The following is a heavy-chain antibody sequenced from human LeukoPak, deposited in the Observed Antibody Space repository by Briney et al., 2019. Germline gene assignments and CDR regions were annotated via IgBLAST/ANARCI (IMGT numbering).Heavy chain of an antibody. CDR2: INPNSGGT. Sequence: ASVKVSCKASGYTFTGYYMHWVRQAPGQGLEWMGRINPNSGGTNYAQKFQGRVTMTRDTSISTAYMELSRLRSDDTAVYYCARGKRAYCGGDCYHYFDYWGQGTLVTVSS. CDR1: GYTFTGYY. V-gene: IGHV1-2*06. D-gene: IGHD2-21*02. J-gene: IGHJ4*02. CDR3: ARGKRAYCGGDCYHYFDY.